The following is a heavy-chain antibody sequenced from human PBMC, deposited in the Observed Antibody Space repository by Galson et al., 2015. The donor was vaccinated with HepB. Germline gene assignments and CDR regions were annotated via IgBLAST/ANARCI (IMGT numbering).Heavy chain of an antibody. V-gene: IGHV3-30*04. J-gene: IGHJ4*02. CDR3: ARGPNGALRQGRNIFFDY. Sequence: SLRLSCAASGFTFSSYAMHWVRQAPGKGLEWVAVISYDGSNKYSADSVKGRFTISRDNSKNTLYLQMNSLRAEDTAVYYCARGPNGALRQGRNIFFDYWGQGTLVTVSS. CDR2: ISYDGSNK. CDR1: GFTFSSYA. D-gene: IGHD4-17*01.